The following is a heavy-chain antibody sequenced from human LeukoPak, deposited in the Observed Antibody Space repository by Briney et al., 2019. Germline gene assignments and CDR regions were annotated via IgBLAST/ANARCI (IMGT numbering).Heavy chain of an antibody. D-gene: IGHD3-10*01. V-gene: IGHV4-30-4*01. J-gene: IGHJ4*02. CDR3: ARVTPYYYGSGSYDNTNDSDY. Sequence: SQTLSLTCTVSGGSISSGDYYGSWTRQPPGKVLIRNRYIYYSRSPYYHPSLKSRVTISVDTSKTQFSLKLSSVTAAGTAVDYCARVTPYYYGSGSYDNTNDSDYWGQGTLVTVSS. CDR1: GGSISSGDYY. CDR2: IYYSRSP.